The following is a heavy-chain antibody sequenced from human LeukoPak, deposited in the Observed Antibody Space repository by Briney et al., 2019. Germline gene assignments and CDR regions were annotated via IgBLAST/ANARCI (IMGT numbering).Heavy chain of an antibody. CDR3: ASSPSRKRVAGVYFDY. D-gene: IGHD6-19*01. CDR1: GGSISSYY. V-gene: IGHV4-59*01. J-gene: IGHJ4*02. CDR2: IYYSGST. Sequence: PSETLSLTCTVSGGSISSYYWNWIRQPPGKGLEWIGYIYYSGSTNYNPSLKSRVTISVDTSKNQFSLKLSSVTAADTAVYYCASSPSRKRVAGVYFDYWGQGTLVTVSS.